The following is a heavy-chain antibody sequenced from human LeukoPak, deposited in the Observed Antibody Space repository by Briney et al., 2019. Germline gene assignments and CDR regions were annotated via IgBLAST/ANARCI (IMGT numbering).Heavy chain of an antibody. CDR1: GFTFSSYA. D-gene: IGHD1-26*01. CDR3: ARDKFTVGAVDY. CDR2: IKQDGSQK. V-gene: IGHV3-7*01. J-gene: IGHJ4*02. Sequence: GGSLRLSCAASGFTFSSYAMTWVRQAPGKGLEWVANIKQDGSQKYYVDSVKGRFTISRDNAKNSLYLQMNSLRAEDTAVYYCARDKFTVGAVDYWGQGTLVTVSS.